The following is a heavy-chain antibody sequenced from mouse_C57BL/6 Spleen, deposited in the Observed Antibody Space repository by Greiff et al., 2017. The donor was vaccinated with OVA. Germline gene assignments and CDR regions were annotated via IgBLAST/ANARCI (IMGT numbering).Heavy chain of an antibody. Sequence: EVMLVESGGGLVKPGGSLKLSCAASGFTFSDYGMHWVRQAPEKGLEWVAYISSGSSTIYYADTVKGRFTISRDNAKNTLFLQMTSLRSEDTAMYYCARAGWLLRGYYAMDYWGQGTSVTVSS. J-gene: IGHJ4*01. V-gene: IGHV5-17*01. CDR1: GFTFSDYG. CDR2: ISSGSSTI. CDR3: ARAGWLLRGYYAMDY. D-gene: IGHD2-3*01.